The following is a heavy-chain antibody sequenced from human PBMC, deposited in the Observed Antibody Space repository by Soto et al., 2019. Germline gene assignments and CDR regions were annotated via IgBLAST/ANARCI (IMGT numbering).Heavy chain of an antibody. D-gene: IGHD6-19*01. Sequence: PSETLSLTCTVSGGSISSGGYYWSWIRQHPGKGLEWIGYIYYSGSTYYNPSLKSRVTISVDTSKNQFSLKLSSVTAADTAVYYCAREGIVVAGIFDYWGQGTLVTVSS. CDR3: AREGIVVAGIFDY. V-gene: IGHV4-31*03. J-gene: IGHJ4*02. CDR2: IYYSGST. CDR1: GGSISSGGYY.